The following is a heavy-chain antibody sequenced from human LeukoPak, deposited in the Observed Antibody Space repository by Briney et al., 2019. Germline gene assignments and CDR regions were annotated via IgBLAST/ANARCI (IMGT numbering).Heavy chain of an antibody. CDR1: GFTFSSNW. V-gene: IGHV3-74*01. CDR2: INEDGSTT. Sequence: GGSLRLSCAASGFTFSSNWMHWVRQAPGKGLVWVSRINEDGSTTNYADSVKGRSTIFRDNAKNTLYLQMNSLRAEDTAVYYCARASYQRWLQLGGDWGQGTLVTVSS. CDR3: ARASYQRWLQLGGD. J-gene: IGHJ4*02. D-gene: IGHD5-24*01.